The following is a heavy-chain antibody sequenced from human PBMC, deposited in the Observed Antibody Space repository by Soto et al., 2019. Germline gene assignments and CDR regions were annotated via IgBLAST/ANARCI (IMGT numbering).Heavy chain of an antibody. CDR3: ARVPDPYLNLSYGFDP. V-gene: IGHV3-66*01. CDR1: GFTVSSNY. Sequence: GGSLRLSCAASGFTVSSNYMSWVRQAPGKGLEWVSVIYSGGSTYYADSVKGRFTISRDNSKNTLYLQMNSLRAEDTAVYYCARVPDPYLNLSYGFDPWGKGTLVTVSS. D-gene: IGHD2-21*01. J-gene: IGHJ5*02. CDR2: IYSGGST.